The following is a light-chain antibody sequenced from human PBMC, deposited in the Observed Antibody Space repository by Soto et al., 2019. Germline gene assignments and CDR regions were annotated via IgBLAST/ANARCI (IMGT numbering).Light chain of an antibody. CDR2: EVS. Sequence: QSVLTQPASVSGSPGQSITISCTGTSSDVGGYKYVSWYQQHPGKAPKLMIYEVSNRPSGVSNRFSGSKSGNTASLTLSGLQAEDEADYYCSSYTGSSTYVVFGGGTKLTVL. CDR3: SSYTGSSTYVV. J-gene: IGLJ2*01. CDR1: SSDVGGYKY. V-gene: IGLV2-14*01.